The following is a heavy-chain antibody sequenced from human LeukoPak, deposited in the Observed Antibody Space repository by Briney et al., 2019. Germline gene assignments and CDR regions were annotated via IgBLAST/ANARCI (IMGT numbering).Heavy chain of an antibody. CDR3: AIHIVVVPAAKKKNWFDP. CDR1: GGSISSYY. J-gene: IGHJ5*02. V-gene: IGHV4-34*01. D-gene: IGHD2-2*01. Sequence: SETLSLTCTVSGGSISSYYWSWIRQPPGKGREGFGEINHSGSTNYNPSLKSRVTISVDTSKNQFSLKLSSVTAADTAVYYCAIHIVVVPAAKKKNWFDPWGQGTLVTVSS. CDR2: INHSGST.